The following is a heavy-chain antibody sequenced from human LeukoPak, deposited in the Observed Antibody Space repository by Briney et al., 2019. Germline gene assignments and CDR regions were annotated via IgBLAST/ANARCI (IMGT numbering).Heavy chain of an antibody. D-gene: IGHD3-10*01. CDR1: GYTFTGYY. Sequence: ASVKVSCKASGYTFTGYYMHWLRQAPGQGLEWMGWINPNSGGTNYAQKFQGRVTMTRDTSISTAYMELSRLRSDDTAVYYCARFGTYYYGSGAVGYFDYWGQGTLVTVSS. J-gene: IGHJ4*02. V-gene: IGHV1-2*02. CDR2: INPNSGGT. CDR3: ARFGTYYYGSGAVGYFDY.